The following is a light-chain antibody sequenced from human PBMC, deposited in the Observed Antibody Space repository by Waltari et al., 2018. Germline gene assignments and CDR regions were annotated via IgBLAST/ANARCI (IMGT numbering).Light chain of an antibody. CDR3: HQYYSTPFT. CDR2: WAS. CDR1: QSVLYSSNNKNY. J-gene: IGKJ3*01. Sequence: QSPDSLAVSLGERATINCKSSQSVLYSSNNKNYLAWYQQKPGQPPKLLIYWASTRESGVPDRFSGSESGTDFTLTISSLQAEDVAVYYCHQYYSTPFTFGPGTKVDIK. V-gene: IGKV4-1*01.